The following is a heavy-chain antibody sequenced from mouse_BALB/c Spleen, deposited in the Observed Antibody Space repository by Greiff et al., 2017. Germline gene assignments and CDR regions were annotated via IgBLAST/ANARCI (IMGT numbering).Heavy chain of an antibody. CDR1: GFAFSSYD. J-gene: IGHJ4*01. CDR2: ISSGGGST. CDR3: ARLLYAMDY. V-gene: IGHV5-12-1*01. Sequence: EVQGVESGGGLVKPGGSLKLSCAASGFAFSSYDMSWVRQTPEKRLEWVAYISSGGGSTYYPDTVKGRFTISRDNAKNTLYLQMSSLKSEDTAMYYCARLLYAMDYWGQGTSVTVSS.